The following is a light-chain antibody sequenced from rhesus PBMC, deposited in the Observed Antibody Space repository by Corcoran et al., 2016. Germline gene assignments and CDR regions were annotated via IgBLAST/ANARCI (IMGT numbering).Light chain of an antibody. J-gene: IGKJ3*01. V-gene: IGKV1-25*01. Sequence: DIQMTQSPSSLSASVGDTVTITCQASQGISKYLAWYHHKPGKAPKPLIYDASTFQSGVPSRFSGSGSGTEFTLTISSLQPEDFGTYYCQQHNNYPFTFGPGTKLDIK. CDR2: DAS. CDR1: QGISKY. CDR3: QQHNNYPFT.